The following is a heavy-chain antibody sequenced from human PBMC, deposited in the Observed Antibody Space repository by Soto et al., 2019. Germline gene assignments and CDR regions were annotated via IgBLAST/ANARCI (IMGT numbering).Heavy chain of an antibody. V-gene: IGHV1-18*01. CDR1: GYTFTSYG. J-gene: IGHJ3*02. D-gene: IGHD6-13*01. CDR2: ISAYNGNT. Sequence: ASVKVSCKASGYTFTSYGISWVRQAPGQGLEWMGWISAYNGNTNYAQKFQGRVTMTTDTSTSTVYMELSSLRSEDTALYYCASAIAAAGTQHAFDIWGQGTMVTVS. CDR3: ASAIAAAGTQHAFDI.